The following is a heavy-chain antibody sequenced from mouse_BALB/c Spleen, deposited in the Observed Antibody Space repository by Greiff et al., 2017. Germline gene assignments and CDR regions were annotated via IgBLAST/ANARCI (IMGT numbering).Heavy chain of an antibody. CDR2: IWGDGST. CDR1: GFSLTGYG. Sequence: QVTLKESGPGLVAPSQSLSITCTVSGFSLTGYGVNWVRQPPGKGLEWLGMIWGDGSTDYNSALKSRLSISKDNSKSQVFLKMNSLQTDDTARYYCARDLHYYGSSVLAMDYWGQGTSVTVSS. V-gene: IGHV2-6-7*01. D-gene: IGHD1-1*01. J-gene: IGHJ4*01. CDR3: ARDLHYYGSSVLAMDY.